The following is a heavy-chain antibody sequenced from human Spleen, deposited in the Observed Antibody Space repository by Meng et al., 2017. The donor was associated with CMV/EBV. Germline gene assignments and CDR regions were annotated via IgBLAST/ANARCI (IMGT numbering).Heavy chain of an antibody. Sequence: QVKLQQSGPGLVKPSQTLSLICAISGDSVSSNTAAWNWIRQSPTRGLEWLGRTYYRSKWYNDYAVSVKSRIIINPDTSKNQFSLQLNSVTPEDTAVYYCARGDLYYWYFDLWGRGTLVTVSS. CDR3: ARGDLYYWYFDL. CDR2: TYYRSKWYN. V-gene: IGHV6-1*01. D-gene: IGHD2-15*01. CDR1: GDSVSSNTAA. J-gene: IGHJ2*01.